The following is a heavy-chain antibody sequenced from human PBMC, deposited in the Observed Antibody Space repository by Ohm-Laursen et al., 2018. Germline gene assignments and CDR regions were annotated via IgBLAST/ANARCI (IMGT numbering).Heavy chain of an antibody. V-gene: IGHV4-59*01. Sequence: SETLSLTCTLSGGSISSFYWSWIRQPPGKGLEWIGYVYTGIATYNPSLKSRVTISVDTSKNQFSLKLNTVTASDTAVYYCARGITRNGYYHDHAFDTWGQETMVIVSS. J-gene: IGHJ3*02. CDR3: ARGITRNGYYHDHAFDT. CDR2: VYTGIA. CDR1: GGSISSFY. D-gene: IGHD3-22*01.